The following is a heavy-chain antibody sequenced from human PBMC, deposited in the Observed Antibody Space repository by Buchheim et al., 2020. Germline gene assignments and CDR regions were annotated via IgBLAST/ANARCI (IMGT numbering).Heavy chain of an antibody. D-gene: IGHD3-3*01. CDR1: GASIKINSYY. J-gene: IGHJ4*01. Sequence: QVQLQESGPGLVKPSETLSLSCNVSGASIKINSYYWAWIRQAPGKGLEWIGSIYYSGNAYYTSSLQSRLAMSVDTSTNQFSLRLSSVTAADTGVYYCARHVAVFGVIRYFDFWGHGAL. V-gene: IGHV4-39*01. CDR3: ARHVAVFGVIRYFDF. CDR2: IYYSGNA.